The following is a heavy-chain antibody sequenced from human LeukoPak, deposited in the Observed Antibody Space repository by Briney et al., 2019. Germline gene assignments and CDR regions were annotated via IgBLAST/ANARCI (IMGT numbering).Heavy chain of an antibody. CDR1: GDSVSSNSAA. Sequence: SQTLSLTCAISGDSVSSNSAAWNWIRQSPSRGLEWLGRTYYRSKWYNDYAVSVKSRITINPDTSKNQFSLQLNSVTPEDTAVYYCARDSSSWYPRTFGGAYYYGMDVWSQGTTVTVSS. CDR2: TYYRSKWYN. J-gene: IGHJ6*02. CDR3: ARDSSSWYPRTFGGAYYYGMDV. D-gene: IGHD6-13*01. V-gene: IGHV6-1*01.